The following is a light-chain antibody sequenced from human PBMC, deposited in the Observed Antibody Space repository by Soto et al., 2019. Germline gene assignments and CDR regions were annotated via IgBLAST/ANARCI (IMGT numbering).Light chain of an antibody. CDR1: QSIGRF. Sequence: DIQMTQSPSSLSASVGDRVTITCRASQSIGRFLNWHQQKPGKAPNVLINVASTLRSGVPSRFSGSGSGTDFNLNINSLQPEDFATYFCQQSFTTPHTFGGGTKVEIK. CDR2: VAS. CDR3: QQSFTTPHT. V-gene: IGKV1-39*01. J-gene: IGKJ4*01.